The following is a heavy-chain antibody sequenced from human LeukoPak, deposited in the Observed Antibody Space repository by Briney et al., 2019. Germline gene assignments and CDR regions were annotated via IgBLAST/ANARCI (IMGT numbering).Heavy chain of an antibody. J-gene: IGHJ6*04. CDR2: ISSSSSYI. CDR3: ARGLLWFGESTPDYGMDV. V-gene: IGHV3-21*01. Sequence: GGSLRLSCAASGFTFSSYSMNWVRQAPGKGLEWVSSISSSSSYIYYADSVKGRFTISRDNAKNSLYLQMNSLRAVDTAVYYCARGLLWFGESTPDYGMDVWGKGTTVTVSS. D-gene: IGHD3-10*01. CDR1: GFTFSSYS.